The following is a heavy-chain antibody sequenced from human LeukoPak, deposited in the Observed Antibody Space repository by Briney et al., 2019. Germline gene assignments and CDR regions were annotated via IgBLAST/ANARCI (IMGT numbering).Heavy chain of an antibody. CDR3: ARDRTYYYGSGSSFDY. CDR1: GFTFSSYS. D-gene: IGHD3-10*01. V-gene: IGHV3-48*01. J-gene: IGHJ4*02. CDR2: ISSSSSTI. Sequence: PGGSLRLSCAASGFTFSSYSMNWVRQAPGKGLEWVSYISSSSSTIYYADSVKGRFTISRDNAKNSLYLQMNSLRAEDTAVYYCARDRTYYYGSGSSFDYWGQGTLVTVSS.